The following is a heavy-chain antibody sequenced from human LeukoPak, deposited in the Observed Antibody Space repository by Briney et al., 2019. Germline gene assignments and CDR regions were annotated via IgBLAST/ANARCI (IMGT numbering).Heavy chain of an antibody. CDR1: GYTLTSYG. Sequence: ASVKVSCKASGYTLTSYGISWVRQAPGQGLEWMGWISAYNGNTNYAQKLQGRVTMTTDTSTSTAYMELRSLRSDDTAVYYCAVDYGSGSYYNPLDYWGQGTLVTVSS. CDR2: ISAYNGNT. J-gene: IGHJ4*02. D-gene: IGHD3-10*01. CDR3: AVDYGSGSYYNPLDY. V-gene: IGHV1-18*01.